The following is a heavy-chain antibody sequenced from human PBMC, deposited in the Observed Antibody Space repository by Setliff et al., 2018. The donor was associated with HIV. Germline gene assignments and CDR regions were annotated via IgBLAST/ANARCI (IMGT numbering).Heavy chain of an antibody. D-gene: IGHD3-10*01. CDR2: ISYSENI. CDR3: ARELGSFPYYMDV. V-gene: IGHV4-39*02. J-gene: IGHJ6*03. Sequence: SETLSLTCTVSGGYISGSSHYWGWIRQPPGKGLEWIGSISYSENIYYNPSLKSRVTISADTSKNQFSLKLSSVTAADTAIYYCARELGSFPYYMDVWGKGTTVTVSS. CDR1: GGYISGSSHY.